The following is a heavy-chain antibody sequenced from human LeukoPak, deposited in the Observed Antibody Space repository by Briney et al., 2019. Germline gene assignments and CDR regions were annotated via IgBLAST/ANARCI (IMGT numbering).Heavy chain of an antibody. J-gene: IGHJ4*02. CDR1: GFTFSDYY. CDR3: ARASVVTSPFDY. D-gene: IGHD4-23*01. V-gene: IGHV3-11*01. Sequence: GGSLRFSCAASGFTFSDYYMSWIRQAPGKGLEWVSYISSSGGSIYYADSVKGRFTISRDNAKNSLYLQMNTLRADDTAVYYCARASVVTSPFDYWGQGTLVTVSS. CDR2: ISSSGGSI.